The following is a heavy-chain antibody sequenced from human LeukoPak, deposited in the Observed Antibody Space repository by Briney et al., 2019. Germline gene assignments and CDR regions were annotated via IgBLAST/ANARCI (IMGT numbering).Heavy chain of an antibody. CDR1: GYTFTSYA. J-gene: IGHJ4*02. Sequence: ASVKVSCKASGYTFTSYAMHWVRQAPGQRLEWMGWINAGNGNTKYSQKFQGRVTITRDTSASTAYMELSSLRSEDTAVYYCARDSVTTTRYFDYWGQGTLVTFSS. D-gene: IGHD5-12*01. V-gene: IGHV1-3*01. CDR2: INAGNGNT. CDR3: ARDSVTTTRYFDY.